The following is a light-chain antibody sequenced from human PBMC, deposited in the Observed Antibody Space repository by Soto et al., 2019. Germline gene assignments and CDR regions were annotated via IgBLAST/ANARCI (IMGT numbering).Light chain of an antibody. V-gene: IGLV1-44*01. CDR2: SNN. J-gene: IGLJ1*01. Sequence: QPVLTQPPSASGAPGHRGPLFCTGSSSNIGSNTVNWYQQLPGTAPKLLIYSNNQRPSGVPDRFSGSKSGTSASLAISGLQSEDEADYYCAAWDDSLNGRYVFGTGTKVTVL. CDR1: SSNIGSNT. CDR3: AAWDDSLNGRYV.